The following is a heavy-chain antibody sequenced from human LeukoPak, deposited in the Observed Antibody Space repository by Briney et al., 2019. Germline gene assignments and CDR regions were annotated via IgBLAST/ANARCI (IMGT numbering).Heavy chain of an antibody. CDR2: MHYSGST. D-gene: IGHD1-26*01. CDR1: GGSISSGLYY. V-gene: IGHV4-39*01. J-gene: IGHJ4*02. CDR3: AKNDRGRPADY. Sequence: SETVSLTCSVSGGSISSGLYYWSWIRQPPGKGLEWIVSMHYSGSTYYNPSLKSRVTISVDTSKNQYSLRLLSVTAADTSVYYCAKNDRGRPADYWGQGTLVTVSS.